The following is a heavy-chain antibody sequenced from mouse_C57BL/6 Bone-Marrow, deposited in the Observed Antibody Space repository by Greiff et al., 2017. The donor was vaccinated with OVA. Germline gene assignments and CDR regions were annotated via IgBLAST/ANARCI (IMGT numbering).Heavy chain of an antibody. D-gene: IGHD1-1*01. CDR2: IDPSDSYT. Sequence: QVQLQQPGAELVRPGTSVKLSCKASGYTFTSYWMHWVKQRPGQGLEWIGVIDPSDSYTNYNQKFKGKATLTVDTSSSTAYMRLSSLTSEDSAVYYCARSYYGSSYGYFDVWGTGTTVTVSS. J-gene: IGHJ1*03. CDR1: GYTFTSYW. V-gene: IGHV1-59*01. CDR3: ARSYYGSSYGYFDV.